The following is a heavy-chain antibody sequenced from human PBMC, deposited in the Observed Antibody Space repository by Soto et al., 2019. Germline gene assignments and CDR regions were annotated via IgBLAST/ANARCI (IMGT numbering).Heavy chain of an antibody. CDR3: ARAYPVARFDY. J-gene: IGHJ4*02. CDR1: GFTFGSYG. D-gene: IGHD2-15*01. CDR2: IWYDGSNK. Sequence: GGSLRLSCAASGFTFGSYGMHWVRQAPGKGLEWVAVIWYDGSNKYYADSVKGRFTISRDNSKNTLYLQMNGLRAEDTAVYYCARAYPVARFDYWGQGTLVTVSS. V-gene: IGHV3-33*01.